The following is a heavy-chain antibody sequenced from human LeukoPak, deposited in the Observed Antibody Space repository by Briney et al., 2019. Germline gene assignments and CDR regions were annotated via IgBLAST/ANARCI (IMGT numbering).Heavy chain of an antibody. Sequence: SSETLSLTCSVSGYSISSGDYWGWIRQPPGKGLEWIGSIHHSGSAYYNPSLNSRVTISVDTSKNQFSLNLSSVTAADTAVYYCATGTMVRGVITDIDYWGQGTLVTVSS. V-gene: IGHV4-38-2*02. CDR3: ATGTMVRGVITDIDY. J-gene: IGHJ4*02. D-gene: IGHD3-10*01. CDR1: GYSISSGDY. CDR2: IHHSGSA.